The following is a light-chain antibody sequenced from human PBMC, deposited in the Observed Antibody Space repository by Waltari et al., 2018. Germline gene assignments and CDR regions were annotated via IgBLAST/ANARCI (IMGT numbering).Light chain of an antibody. CDR3: QQYYSATQT. V-gene: IGKV4-1*01. Sequence: DIVMTQSPDSLAVSLGERATINCRSSQSVLYNSNNKSYSAWDQQKPGQPPKLLIYWASTRQSRVPARFSGSGSGTDLTLPISSLQAEDVAVYYCQQYYSATQTVGQGTKVAIK. CDR1: QSVLYNSNNKSY. CDR2: WAS. J-gene: IGKJ1*01.